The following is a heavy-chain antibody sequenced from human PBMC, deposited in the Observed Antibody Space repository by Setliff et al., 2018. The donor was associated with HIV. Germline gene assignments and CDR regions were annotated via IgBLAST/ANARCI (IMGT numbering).Heavy chain of an antibody. D-gene: IGHD3-10*01. CDR3: ARLLNYYGNWFDP. CDR2: MYTDGST. V-gene: IGHV4-61*09. J-gene: IGHJ5*02. Sequence: SETLSLTCTVSGGSITSGNYFWSWIRQPAGKGLEWIGHMYTDGSTNYNPSFKSRVTISVDTSKNQFSLKLSSVTAADTAVYYCARLLNYYGNWFDPWGQGTLVTVSS. CDR1: GGSITSGNYF.